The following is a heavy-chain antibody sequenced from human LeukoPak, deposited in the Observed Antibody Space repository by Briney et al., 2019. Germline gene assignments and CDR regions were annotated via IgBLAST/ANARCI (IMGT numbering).Heavy chain of an antibody. V-gene: IGHV1-2*02. CDR2: INPNSGGT. CDR1: GYTFTGYY. J-gene: IGHJ4*02. CDR3: ARVDRLNGDYVFVYGGRTFDY. D-gene: IGHD4-17*01. Sequence: ASVEVSCKASGYTFTGYYMHWVRQAPGQGLEWMGWINPNSGGTNYAQKFQGRVTMTRDTSISTAYMELSRLRSDDTAVYYCARVDRLNGDYVFVYGGRTFDYWGQGTLVTVSS.